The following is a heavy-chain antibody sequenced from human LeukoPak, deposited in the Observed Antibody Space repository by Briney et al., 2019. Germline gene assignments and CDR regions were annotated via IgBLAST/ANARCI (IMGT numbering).Heavy chain of an antibody. CDR1: GFTLSSYW. J-gene: IGHJ4*02. Sequence: PGGSLRLSCAASGFTLSSYWMHWVRQAPGKGLVWVSRINSDGSSITYADSVKGRFTISRGNAKNTLYLQMNSLRVEDTPVYYCAREGRVSGYDFDCWGQGTLVTVSS. V-gene: IGHV3-74*03. CDR3: AREGRVSGYDFDC. D-gene: IGHD5-12*01. CDR2: INSDGSSI.